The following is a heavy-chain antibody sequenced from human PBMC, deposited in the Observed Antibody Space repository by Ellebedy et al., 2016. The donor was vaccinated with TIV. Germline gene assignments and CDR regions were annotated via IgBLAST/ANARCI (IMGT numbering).Heavy chain of an antibody. CDR2: INPNSGGT. Sequence: ASVKVSXKSSGGTFSTYAVSWVRQVPGQGLEWMGWINPNSGGTNFAQKFQGRVTMTRDTSITTAYMELSRLSSDDTAVYYCARDLIAGYYDSSGYRDYWGQGTLVTVPS. D-gene: IGHD3-22*01. CDR3: ARDLIAGYYDSSGYRDY. J-gene: IGHJ4*02. CDR1: GGTFSTYA. V-gene: IGHV1-2*02.